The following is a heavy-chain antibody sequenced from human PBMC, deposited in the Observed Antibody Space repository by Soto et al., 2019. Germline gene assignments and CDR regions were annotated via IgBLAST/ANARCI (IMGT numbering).Heavy chain of an antibody. J-gene: IGHJ4*02. D-gene: IGHD6-13*01. Sequence: ASVKVSCKASGYTFTSYYMHWVRQAPGQGLEWMGIIIPSGGSTSYAQKFQGRVTMTRDTSTSTVYMELSSLRSEDTAVYYCARGSEYSSSWSPTFDYWGQGTLVTVSS. CDR1: GYTFTSYY. CDR2: IIPSGGST. V-gene: IGHV1-46*01. CDR3: ARGSEYSSSWSPTFDY.